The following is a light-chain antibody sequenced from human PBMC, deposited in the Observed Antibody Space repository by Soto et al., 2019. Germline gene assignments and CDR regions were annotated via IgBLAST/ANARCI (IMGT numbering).Light chain of an antibody. J-gene: IGLJ3*02. CDR3: QVWVGGSAHVV. CDR2: SDT. V-gene: IGLV3-21*04. Sequence: SYELTQPPSVSVAPGKTASISCGGNNLGSKGVHRNQQKPGQAPVLVIYSDTDLPPVIPERFSRSNSANLPTLTSSRVEAGDDAAYYCQVWVGGSAHVVFGGGTKLTVL. CDR1: NLGSKG.